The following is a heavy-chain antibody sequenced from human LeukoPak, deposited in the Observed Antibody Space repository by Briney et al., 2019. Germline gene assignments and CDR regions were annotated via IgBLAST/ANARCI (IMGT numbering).Heavy chain of an antibody. D-gene: IGHD3-3*01. V-gene: IGHV1-18*01. CDR3: ARVGTIFGVVIIPHDAFDI. Sequence: ASVKVSCKASGYTFTSYGISWVRQAPGQGLEWMGWISAYNGNTNYAQKLQGRVTMTRDTSTSTVYMELSSLRSEDTAVYYCARVGTIFGVVIIPHDAFDIWGQGTMVTVSS. J-gene: IGHJ3*02. CDR1: GYTFTSYG. CDR2: ISAYNGNT.